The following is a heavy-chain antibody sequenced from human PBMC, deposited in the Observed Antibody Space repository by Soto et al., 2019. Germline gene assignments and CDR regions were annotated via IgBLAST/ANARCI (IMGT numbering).Heavy chain of an antibody. CDR1: GTSISSTFW. J-gene: IGHJ6*02. V-gene: IGHV4-4*02. CDR2: IYHTGIT. CDR3: ARDFFVTLHKPKTYYDILTGGDYYYGMDV. D-gene: IGHD3-9*01. Sequence: SETLSLTCTVSGTSISSTFWWAWVRQSPGKGLEWIGEIYHTGITKYNPSLKSRVTISVDTSKNQFSLKLSSVTAADTAVYYCARDFFVTLHKPKTYYDILTGGDYYYGMDVWGQGTTVTVSS.